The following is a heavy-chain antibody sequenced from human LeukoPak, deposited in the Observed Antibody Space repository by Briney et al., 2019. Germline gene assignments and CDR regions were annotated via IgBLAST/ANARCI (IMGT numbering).Heavy chain of an antibody. CDR2: VSGSGGST. D-gene: IGHD2-2*01. J-gene: IGHJ4*02. CDR1: GFTFSNYA. CDR3: AKDPYGTRYFDY. V-gene: IGHV3-23*01. Sequence: GGSLRLSCAASGFTFSNYAMSRVRQAPGKGLEWVSGVSGSGGSTYYADSVKGRFTTSRDNSKNTVYLQMNSLRAEDTAIYYCAKDPYGTRYFDYWGQGTLVTVSS.